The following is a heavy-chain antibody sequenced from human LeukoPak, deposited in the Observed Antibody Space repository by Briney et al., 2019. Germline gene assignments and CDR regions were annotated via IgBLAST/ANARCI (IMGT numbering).Heavy chain of an antibody. CDR3: ARGHGYYYDSSGYYYDY. D-gene: IGHD3-22*01. V-gene: IGHV4-4*08. Sequence: SETLSLTCTVSGGSISSYYWSWIRQPPGKGLEWIGRIYTSGSTNYNPSLKSRVTISVDTSKNQFSLKLSSVTAADTAVYYCARGHGYYYDSSGYYYDYWGQGTLVTVSS. CDR1: GGSISSYY. J-gene: IGHJ4*02. CDR2: IYTSGST.